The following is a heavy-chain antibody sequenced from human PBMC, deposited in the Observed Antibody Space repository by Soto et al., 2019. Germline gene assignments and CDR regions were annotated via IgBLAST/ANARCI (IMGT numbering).Heavy chain of an antibody. CDR1: GFTFSTYG. D-gene: IGHD6-19*01. V-gene: IGHV3-30*18. Sequence: QVQLVESGGGVVQPGRSLRLSCAASGFTFSTYGMSWVRQAPGKGLEWVAIISYDGIHKYYADSVKGRFTISRDNSRNILYEQMNRLRAADTAVYYCAKSIIAVSGPWDFDNWGQGSLVTASS. CDR3: AKSIIAVSGPWDFDN. J-gene: IGHJ4*02. CDR2: ISYDGIHK.